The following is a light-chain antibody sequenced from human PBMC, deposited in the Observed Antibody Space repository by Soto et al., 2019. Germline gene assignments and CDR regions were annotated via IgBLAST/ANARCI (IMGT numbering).Light chain of an antibody. CDR1: SGHSSYA. CDR3: QTWGTGMV. Sequence: QPVLTQSPSASASLGASVKLTCTLSSGHSSYAIAWHQQQPEKGPRYLMKLNSDGSHSKGDGIPDRFSGSSSGAERYLTISSLQSEDEADYYCQTWGTGMVFGGGTKLTAL. J-gene: IGLJ3*02. CDR2: LNSDGSH. V-gene: IGLV4-69*01.